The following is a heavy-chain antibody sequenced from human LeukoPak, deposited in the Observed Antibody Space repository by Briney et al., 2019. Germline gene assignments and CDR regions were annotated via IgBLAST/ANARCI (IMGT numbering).Heavy chain of an antibody. CDR2: IYAGGNS. D-gene: IGHD3-22*01. V-gene: IGHV3-66*01. CDR3: ARGQIDLLRNYFDS. CDR1: GFIVSHKY. Sequence: GGSLRLSCAASGFIVSHKYMAWVRQAPGKGLEWLSIIYAGGNSVSADSVKGRFIISRDNSRNTVHLQMNSLRVDDTAVYYCARGQIDLLRNYFDSWGPGTLVAVSS. J-gene: IGHJ4*02.